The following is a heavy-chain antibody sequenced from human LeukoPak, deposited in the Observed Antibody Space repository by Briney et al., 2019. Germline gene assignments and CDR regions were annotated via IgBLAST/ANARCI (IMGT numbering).Heavy chain of an antibody. Sequence: GGSLRLSCAASGVSFSSYTINWVRQAPGKGLEWVSSISSDSTYIYYADSVKGRYTISRDNAKNSLYLQMNSLRAEDTAVYYCARDGVRAGIQLWLTGYYYYMDVWGKGTTVTI. V-gene: IGHV3-21*01. D-gene: IGHD5-18*01. J-gene: IGHJ6*03. CDR2: ISSDSTYI. CDR1: GVSFSSYT. CDR3: ARDGVRAGIQLWLTGYYYYMDV.